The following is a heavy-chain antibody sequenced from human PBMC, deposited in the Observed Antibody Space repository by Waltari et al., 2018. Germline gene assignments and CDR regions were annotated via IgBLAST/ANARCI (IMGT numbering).Heavy chain of an antibody. CDR2: IHKDGSEK. CDR1: GFTFTDYW. Sequence: EVHLVESGGGLVQPGGALRLYCEASGFTFTDYWMSWFRQAPGKGPEWVANIHKDGSEKNYVDYVKGRFTISRDNAKDSVYLQMNSLRADDTAMYYCVRDHWGPDYWGQGTLVTVSS. J-gene: IGHJ4*02. D-gene: IGHD7-27*01. V-gene: IGHV3-7*01. CDR3: VRDHWGPDY.